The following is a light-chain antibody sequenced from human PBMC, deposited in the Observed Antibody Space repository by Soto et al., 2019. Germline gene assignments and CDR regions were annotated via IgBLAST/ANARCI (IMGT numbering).Light chain of an antibody. CDR1: QSISSW. V-gene: IGKV1-5*01. J-gene: IGKJ1*01. CDR2: DAS. CDR3: QQYNRYSGT. Sequence: DIQMTQSPYTLSASVGDRVTITCRASQSISSWLAWYQQKPGKAPKLLIYDASSLESGVPSRFSGSGSGTEFTLTISSLQPDDFATYYCQQYNRYSGTFGQGTKVEIK.